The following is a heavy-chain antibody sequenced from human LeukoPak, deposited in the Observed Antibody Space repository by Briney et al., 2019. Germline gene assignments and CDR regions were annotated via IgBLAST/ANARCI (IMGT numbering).Heavy chain of an antibody. Sequence: GGSLRLSCAASGFTFSSYEMHWVRQAPGKGLEWLSNIDGSGSIIYQADSVKGRFTISRDNSKNTLYLQMNSLRAEDTAVYYCARESLYYDFWSGYYRGHFDYWGQGTLVTVSS. CDR3: ARESLYYDFWSGYYRGHFDY. J-gene: IGHJ4*02. CDR2: IDGSGSII. V-gene: IGHV3-48*03. CDR1: GFTFSSYE. D-gene: IGHD3-3*01.